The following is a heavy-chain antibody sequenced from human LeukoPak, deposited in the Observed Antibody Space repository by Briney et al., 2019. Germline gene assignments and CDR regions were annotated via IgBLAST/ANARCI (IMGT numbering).Heavy chain of an antibody. CDR3: ASFRDILTGYFSL. CDR2: IYHSGST. CDR1: GGSISSGGYY. J-gene: IGHJ4*02. D-gene: IGHD3-9*01. V-gene: IGHV4-30-2*01. Sequence: PSQTLSLTCTVSGGSISSGGYYWSWIRQPPGKGLEWIGYIYHSGSTYYNPSLKSRVTISVDRSKNQFSLKLSSVTAADTAVYYCASFRDILTGYFSLWGQGTLVTVSS.